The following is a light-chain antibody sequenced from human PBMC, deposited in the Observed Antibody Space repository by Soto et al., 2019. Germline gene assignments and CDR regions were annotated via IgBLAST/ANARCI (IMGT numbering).Light chain of an antibody. CDR2: AAS. CDR3: QQSYSTPLT. Sequence: DIQMTQSPSSLSASVGDRVTITCQASQNINNYLNWYQQKPGRAPKLLIYAASSLQSGVPSRFSGSGSGTDFTLTISSLQPEDFATYYCQQSYSTPLTFGGGTKVDTK. V-gene: IGKV1-39*01. J-gene: IGKJ4*01. CDR1: QNINNY.